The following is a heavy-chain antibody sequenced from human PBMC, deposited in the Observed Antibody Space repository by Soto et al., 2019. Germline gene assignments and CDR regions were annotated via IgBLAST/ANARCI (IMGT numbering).Heavy chain of an antibody. J-gene: IGHJ3*02. CDR2: IYYSGST. CDR1: GGSISSGGYY. V-gene: IGHV4-31*03. D-gene: IGHD1-26*01. CDR3: ARYTTHDAFDI. Sequence: PSETLSLTCTVSGGSISSGGYYWSWIRQHPGKGLEWIGYIYYSGSTYYNPTLKSRVTISVDTSKNQFSLKLSSVTAADTAVYYCARYTTHDAFDIWGQGTMVTVSS.